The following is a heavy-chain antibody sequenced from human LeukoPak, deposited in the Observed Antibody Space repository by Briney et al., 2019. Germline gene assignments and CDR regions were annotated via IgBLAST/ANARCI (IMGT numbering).Heavy chain of an antibody. V-gene: IGHV3-53*01. CDR3: ARGQQPFDY. D-gene: IGHD6-13*01. CDR2: IHSGGST. Sequence: PGGSLRLSCAASGFPVSNNYMSWVRQAPGKGLEWVSVIHSGGSTYYADSVKGRFTISRDNSKNTLYLQMNSLRADDTAVYYCARGQQPFDYWGQGTLVTVSS. CDR1: GFPVSNNY. J-gene: IGHJ4*02.